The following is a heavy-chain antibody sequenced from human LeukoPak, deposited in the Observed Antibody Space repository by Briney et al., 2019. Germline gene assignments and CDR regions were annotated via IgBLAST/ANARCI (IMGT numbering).Heavy chain of an antibody. V-gene: IGHV1-69*04. D-gene: IGHD6-13*01. CDR3: ATCIAAAGTRWFDP. CDR2: IIPIIGIA. CDR1: GGTVSSYA. Sequence: VASVKVSCKASGGTVSSYAISWVRQAPGQGLEWMGRIIPIIGIANYAQKFQGRVTITADKSTSTAYMELSSLRSEDTAVYYCATCIAAAGTRWFDPWGQGTLVTVSS. J-gene: IGHJ5*02.